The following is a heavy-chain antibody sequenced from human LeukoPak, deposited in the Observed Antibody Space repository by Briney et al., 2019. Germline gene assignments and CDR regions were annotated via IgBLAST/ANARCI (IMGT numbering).Heavy chain of an antibody. CDR2: TNPNSGGT. V-gene: IGHV1-2*02. J-gene: IGHJ4*02. Sequence: ASVKVSCKASGYTSTGYYMHWVRQALGQGLEWMGWTNPNSGGTNYAQKFQGRVTMTRDTSISTAYMELSRLRSDDTAVYYCARDLASGYSFDYWGQGTLVTVSS. CDR3: ARDLASGYSFDY. CDR1: GYTSTGYY. D-gene: IGHD3-3*01.